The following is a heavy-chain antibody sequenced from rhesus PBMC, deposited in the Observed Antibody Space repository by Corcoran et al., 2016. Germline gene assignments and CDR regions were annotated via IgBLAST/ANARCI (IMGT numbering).Heavy chain of an antibody. J-gene: IGHJ4*01. CDR1: GYSFTSSW. D-gene: IGHD1-26*01. Sequence: EVQLVQSGAEVKRPGESLKISCKTSGYSFTSSWISWGRQMPGKGLEWMGTIDPSDSDTRYNPSFQGQVTISADKSISTAYLQWSRLKASDTATYFCARGYNWNQGLGYWGQGVLVTVSS. CDR2: IDPSDSDT. V-gene: IGHV5-20*01. CDR3: ARGYNWNQGLGY.